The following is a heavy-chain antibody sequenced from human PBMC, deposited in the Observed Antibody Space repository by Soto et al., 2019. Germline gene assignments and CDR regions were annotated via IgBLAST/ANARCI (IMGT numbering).Heavy chain of an antibody. D-gene: IGHD6-13*01. Sequence: SETLSLTCAVSGGSISSSNWWSWVRQPPGKGLEWIGEIYHSGSTNYNPSLKSRVTISVDKSKNQFSLKLSSVTAADTAVYYCARGDSSSWLYYYYGMDVWGQGTTVTVSS. CDR2: IYHSGST. V-gene: IGHV4-4*02. J-gene: IGHJ6*02. CDR1: GGSISSSNW. CDR3: ARGDSSSWLYYYYGMDV.